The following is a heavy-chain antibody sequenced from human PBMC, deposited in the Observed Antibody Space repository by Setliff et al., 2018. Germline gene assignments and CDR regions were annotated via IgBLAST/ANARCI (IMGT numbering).Heavy chain of an antibody. CDR3: ARSYNFWSGPALDV. J-gene: IGHJ6*03. Sequence: GGSLRLSCAASGFTFSDYSMNWVRQAPGKGLEWVSDISSSSSTIYYADSVKGRFTISRDNAQNSLYLQMNSLRAEDTAVSYCARSYNFWSGPALDVWGKGTTVTVS. CDR1: GFTFSDYS. V-gene: IGHV3-48*01. CDR2: ISSSSSTI. D-gene: IGHD3-3*01.